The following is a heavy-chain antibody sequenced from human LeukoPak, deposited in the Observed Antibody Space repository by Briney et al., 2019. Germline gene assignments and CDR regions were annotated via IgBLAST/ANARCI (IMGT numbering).Heavy chain of an antibody. CDR3: ARNRGYSGYEYEFDY. D-gene: IGHD5-12*01. Sequence: SETLSLTCAVSGGSISSSNWWSWVRQPPGKGLEWIGEIYHSGSTNYNPSLKSRVTISVDTSKNQFSLKLSSVTAADTAVYYCARNRGYSGYEYEFDYWGQGTLVTVSS. CDR1: GGSISSSNW. J-gene: IGHJ4*02. CDR2: IYHSGST. V-gene: IGHV4-4*02.